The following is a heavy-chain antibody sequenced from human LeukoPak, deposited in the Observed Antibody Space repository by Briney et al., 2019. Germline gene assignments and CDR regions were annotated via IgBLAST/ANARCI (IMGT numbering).Heavy chain of an antibody. D-gene: IGHD2-15*01. Sequence: GGSLRLSCAASGFTFSSYSVNWVRQAPGKGLEWDSSITRSSTYIYYPDSVKGRFTISRDNAKNSLYLQMNSLRAEDTAVYYCARDLSGGSSSYYFDYWGQGTLVTVSS. CDR2: ITRSSTYI. V-gene: IGHV3-21*01. CDR1: GFTFSSYS. J-gene: IGHJ4*02. CDR3: ARDLSGGSSSYYFDY.